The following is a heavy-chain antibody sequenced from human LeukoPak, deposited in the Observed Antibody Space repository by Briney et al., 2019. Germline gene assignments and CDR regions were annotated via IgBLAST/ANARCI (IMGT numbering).Heavy chain of an antibody. CDR1: GGSFSGYY. V-gene: IGHV4-34*01. Sequence: SETLSLTCAVYGGSFSGYYWSWIRQPPGEGLEWIGEISHSGSTNYNPSLKSRVTISVGTSKNQFSLKLSSVTAADWAVYNCARGPDSSGWYDGFDYWGQGTLVTVSS. CDR2: ISHSGST. J-gene: IGHJ4*02. D-gene: IGHD6-19*01. CDR3: ARGPDSSGWYDGFDY.